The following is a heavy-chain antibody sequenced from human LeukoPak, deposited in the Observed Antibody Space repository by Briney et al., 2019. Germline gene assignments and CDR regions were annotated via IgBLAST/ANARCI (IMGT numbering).Heavy chain of an antibody. J-gene: IGHJ4*02. CDR2: ISGSGGST. CDR3: ARDSGYSAFDYSFDY. CDR1: GFTFSSYA. V-gene: IGHV3-23*01. Sequence: GGSLRLSCAASGFTFSSYAMSWVRQAPGKGLEWVSAISGSGGSTYYPDSVKGRFTISRDNSKNTLYLQMNSLRAEDTAVYYCARDSGYSAFDYSFDYWGQGTLVTVSS. D-gene: IGHD5-12*01.